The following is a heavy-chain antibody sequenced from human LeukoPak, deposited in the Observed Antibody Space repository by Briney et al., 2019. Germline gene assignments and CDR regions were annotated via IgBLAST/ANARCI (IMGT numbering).Heavy chain of an antibody. Sequence: SETLSLTCTVSGGSISSGSYYWGWIRQPPGQGLEWIGSIHYSGSTYFNPSLKSRVTISVDTSKNQFSLNLSSGTAADTAVYYCARAGTIWNPHTWGQGTLVTVSS. CDR3: ARAGTIWNPHT. CDR2: IHYSGST. J-gene: IGHJ5*02. CDR1: GGSISSGSYY. D-gene: IGHD3-3*01. V-gene: IGHV4-39*07.